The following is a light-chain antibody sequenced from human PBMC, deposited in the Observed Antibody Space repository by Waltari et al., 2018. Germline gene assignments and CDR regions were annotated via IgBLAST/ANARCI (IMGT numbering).Light chain of an antibody. Sequence: VLTQSPGTLSLSPGERATLSCRASQSVSYNFLAWYQQKLGQAPRLLIYATSSRAAGVPDRFIGSGSVTDFNLTISRLAPEDFALYYCQQYGSSRWTFGQGTRVEIK. CDR1: QSVSYNF. J-gene: IGKJ1*01. CDR2: ATS. V-gene: IGKV3-20*01. CDR3: QQYGSSRWT.